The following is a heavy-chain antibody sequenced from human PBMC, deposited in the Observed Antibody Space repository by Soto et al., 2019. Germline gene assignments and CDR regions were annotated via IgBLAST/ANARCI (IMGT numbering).Heavy chain of an antibody. J-gene: IGHJ6*03. V-gene: IGHV3-30*18. CDR2: ISYDGSNK. Sequence: VQLVESGGGVVQPGRSLRLSCAAYGFTFSSYGMHWVRQAPGKGLEWVAVISYDGSNKYYADSVKGRFTISRDNSKNTLYLQMNSLRAEDTAVYYCAKEVVVVPAAGSMDVWGKGTTVTVSS. CDR3: AKEVVVVPAAGSMDV. CDR1: GFTFSSYG. D-gene: IGHD2-2*01.